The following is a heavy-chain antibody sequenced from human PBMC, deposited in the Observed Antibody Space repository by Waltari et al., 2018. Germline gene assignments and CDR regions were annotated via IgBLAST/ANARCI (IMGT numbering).Heavy chain of an antibody. J-gene: IGHJ6*03. CDR3: AKDGGDYYYYMDV. CDR1: GFTFSSYG. Sequence: QVQLVESGGGVVQPGRSLRLSCAASGFTFSSYGMHWVRQAPGKGLEWVAVIWYDGSNKYYADSVKGRFTISRDNSKNTLYLQMNSLRAEDTAMYYCAKDGGDYYYYMDVWGKGTTVTVSS. CDR2: IWYDGSNK. D-gene: IGHD3-16*01. V-gene: IGHV3-30*18.